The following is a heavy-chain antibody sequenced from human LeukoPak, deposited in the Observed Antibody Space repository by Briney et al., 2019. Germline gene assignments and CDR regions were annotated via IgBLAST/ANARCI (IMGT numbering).Heavy chain of an antibody. D-gene: IGHD6-6*01. J-gene: IGHJ6*03. CDR2: INHSGST. Sequence: SETLSLTCAVYGVSFSGYYWSWIRQPPGKGLEWIGEINHSGSTNYNPFLKSRVTISVDTSKNQFSLKLSSVTAADTAVYYCARNGAARYYYMDVWGKGTTVTVSS. CDR1: GVSFSGYY. CDR3: ARNGAARYYYMDV. V-gene: IGHV4-34*01.